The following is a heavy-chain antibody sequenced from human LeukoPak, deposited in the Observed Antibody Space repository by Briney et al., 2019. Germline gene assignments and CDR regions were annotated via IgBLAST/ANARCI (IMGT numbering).Heavy chain of an antibody. CDR2: IYTSGST. CDR1: GGSISSGSYY. D-gene: IGHD3-10*01. CDR3: TRGGYYYGSGSYYTFDY. Sequence: SETLSLTCTVSGGSISSGSYYWSWIRQPAGKGLEWIGRIYTSGSTNYNPSLKSRVTISVDTSKNQFSLKLSSVTAADTAVYYCTRGGYYYGSGSYYTFDYWGQGTLVTVSS. J-gene: IGHJ4*02. V-gene: IGHV4-61*02.